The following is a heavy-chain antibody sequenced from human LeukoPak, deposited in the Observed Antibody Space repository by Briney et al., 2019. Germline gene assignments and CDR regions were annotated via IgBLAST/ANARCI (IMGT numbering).Heavy chain of an antibody. Sequence: TGGSLRLSCAASGFTFSDYYMSWIRQAPGKGLEWVSYISSSGSTIYYADSVKGRFTISRDNARNSLYLQMNSLRAEDTAVYYCARDNGRYSRSWFDPWGQGTLVTVSS. J-gene: IGHJ5*02. CDR2: ISSSGSTI. V-gene: IGHV3-11*01. CDR1: GFTFSDYY. CDR3: ARDNGRYSRSWFDP. D-gene: IGHD5-18*01.